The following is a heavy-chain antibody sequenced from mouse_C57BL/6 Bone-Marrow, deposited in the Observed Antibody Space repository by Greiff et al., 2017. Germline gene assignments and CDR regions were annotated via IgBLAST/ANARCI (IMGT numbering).Heavy chain of an antibody. CDR1: GYTFTSYW. V-gene: IGHV1-64*01. J-gene: IGHJ3*01. Sequence: QVQLKQPGAELVKPGASVKLSCKASGYTFTSYWMHWVKQRPGQGLEWIGMIHPNSGSTNYNEKFKGKATLTVDKSSSTAYMQLSSLTSEDSAVYYCARRYDGYPAWFAYWGQGTPVTVSA. CDR3: ARRYDGYPAWFAY. CDR2: IHPNSGST. D-gene: IGHD2-3*01.